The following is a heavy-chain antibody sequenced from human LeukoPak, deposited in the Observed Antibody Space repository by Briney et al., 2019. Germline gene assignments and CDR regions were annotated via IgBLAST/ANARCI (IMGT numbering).Heavy chain of an antibody. V-gene: IGHV3-74*01. J-gene: IGHJ5*02. CDR3: ARTGSGTSANNL. CDR1: GFTLSTYW. CDR2: INNDGSTT. Sequence: PGGSLRLSCTASGFTLSTYWMHWFRQAPGEGLVWVSRINNDGSTTDYADSVKGRFTISKDKARNTLYLQMNSLRVEDTAMYYCARTGSGTSANNLWGQGTLVSVSS. D-gene: IGHD6-6*01.